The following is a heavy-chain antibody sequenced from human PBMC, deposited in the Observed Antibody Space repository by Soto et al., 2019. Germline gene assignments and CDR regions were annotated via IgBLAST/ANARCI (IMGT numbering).Heavy chain of an antibody. CDR3: ARGYCSGGSCYRY. CDR1: GGSISSSSYY. CDR2: IYYSGST. D-gene: IGHD2-15*01. Sequence: SETLSLTCTVSGGSISSSSYYWGWIRQPPGKGLEWIGSIYYSGSTYYNPSLKSRVTISVDTSKNQFSLKLSSLTAADTAVYYCARGYCSGGSCYRYWGQGSQVTVSS. V-gene: IGHV4-39*01. J-gene: IGHJ4*02.